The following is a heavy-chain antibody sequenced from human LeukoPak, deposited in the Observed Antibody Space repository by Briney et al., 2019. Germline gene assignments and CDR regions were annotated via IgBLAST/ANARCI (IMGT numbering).Heavy chain of an antibody. CDR1: GFTFSNAW. D-gene: IGHD3-10*01. CDR3: TTDFGDPVYFDY. Sequence: GGSLRLSCAASGFTFSNAWMSWVRQAPGKGLEWVGRIKSKTDGGTTDYAAPVKGRFTISRDDSKNTLYLQTNSLKTEDTAVYYCTTDFGDPVYFDYWGQGTLVTVSS. CDR2: IKSKTDGGTT. J-gene: IGHJ4*02. V-gene: IGHV3-15*01.